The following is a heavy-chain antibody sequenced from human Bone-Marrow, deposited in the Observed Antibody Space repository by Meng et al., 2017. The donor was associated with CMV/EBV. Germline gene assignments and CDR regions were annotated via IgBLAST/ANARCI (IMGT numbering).Heavy chain of an antibody. Sequence: ASVEVSCKASGYTFTSYGISWVRQAPGQGLEWMGWISAYNGNTNYAQKLQGRVTMTTDTSTSTAYMELRSLRSDDTAVYYCARRLYCSSTSCFELEPWGQGTLVTVSS. J-gene: IGHJ4*02. CDR1: GYTFTSYG. D-gene: IGHD2-2*01. V-gene: IGHV1-18*01. CDR2: ISAYNGNT. CDR3: ARRLYCSSTSCFELEP.